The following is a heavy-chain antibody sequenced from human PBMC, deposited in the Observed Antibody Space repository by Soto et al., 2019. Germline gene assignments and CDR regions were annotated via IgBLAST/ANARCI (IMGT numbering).Heavy chain of an antibody. D-gene: IGHD3-22*01. CDR3: ARDAARIDYYDSSGYPEYFQH. V-gene: IGHV3-66*01. CDR2: IYSGGST. Sequence: GGSLRLSCAASGFTVCSNYMSWVRQEPGKGLEWVSVIYSGGSTYYADSVKGRFTISRDNSKNTLYLQMNSLRAEDTAVYYCARDAARIDYYDSSGYPEYFQHWGQGTLVTVSS. CDR1: GFTVCSNY. J-gene: IGHJ1*01.